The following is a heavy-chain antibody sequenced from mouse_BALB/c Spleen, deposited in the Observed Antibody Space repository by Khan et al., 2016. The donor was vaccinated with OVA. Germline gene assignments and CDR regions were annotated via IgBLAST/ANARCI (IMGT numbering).Heavy chain of an antibody. CDR1: GFSLTTYG. D-gene: IGHD1-1*01. J-gene: IGHJ3*01. CDR3: ARNSCRCYFTY. V-gene: IGHV2-2*01. CDR2: IWSGGTT. Sequence: QVQLKESGPGLVQPSQSLSITCTVSGFSLTTYGIHWVRQSPGKGLEWLGVIWSGGTTDYNAPFISRLSSSKDNSKSHVFFKMNSLQADDTAIYYCARNSCRCYFTYWGQGTLVTVSA.